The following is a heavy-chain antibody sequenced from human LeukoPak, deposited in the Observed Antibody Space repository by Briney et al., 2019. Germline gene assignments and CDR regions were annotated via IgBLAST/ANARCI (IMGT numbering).Heavy chain of an antibody. Sequence: SQTLSLTCTVSGGSISSGGYYWSWIRQPPGKGLGWIGYIYHSGSTYYNPSLKSRVTISVDRSKNQFSLKLSSVTAADTAVYYCARDFVEYPYDSSGYYYGWFDPWGQGTLVTVSS. CDR3: ARDFVEYPYDSSGYYYGWFDP. CDR1: GGSISSGGYY. J-gene: IGHJ5*02. D-gene: IGHD3-22*01. V-gene: IGHV4-30-2*01. CDR2: IYHSGST.